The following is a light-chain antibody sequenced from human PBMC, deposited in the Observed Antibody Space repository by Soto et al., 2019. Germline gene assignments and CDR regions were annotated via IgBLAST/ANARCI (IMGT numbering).Light chain of an antibody. J-gene: IGKJ4*01. CDR3: HRYGDSPLT. Sequence: EIVMTQSPVTLSVSPGERATLSCRASQSVISNYLAWYQQKPGQPPRLLIYGASTRATGIPDRFSGSGSGTDFTLTISRLETEDFALYFCHRYGDSPLTFGGGTKVEIK. CDR1: QSVISNY. V-gene: IGKV3-20*01. CDR2: GAS.